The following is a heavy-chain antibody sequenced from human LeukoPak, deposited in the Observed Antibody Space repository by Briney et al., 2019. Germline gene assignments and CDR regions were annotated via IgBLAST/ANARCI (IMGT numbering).Heavy chain of an antibody. D-gene: IGHD5-18*01. V-gene: IGHV3-21*06. CDR1: GFTLSSHS. J-gene: IGHJ4*02. Sequence: GGSLRLSCAASGFTLSSHSMNWVRQAPGKGLEWVSSMSSSSDYVYYADSVKGRFTISRDNAKNSMYLQMNSLRAEDTAVYYCARRAMTERGHSYGLDYWGQGTLVTVSS. CDR3: ARRAMTERGHSYGLDY. CDR2: MSSSSDYV.